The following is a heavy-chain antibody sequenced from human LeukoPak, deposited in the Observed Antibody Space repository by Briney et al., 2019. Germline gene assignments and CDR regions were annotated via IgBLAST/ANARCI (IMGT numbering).Heavy chain of an antibody. J-gene: IGHJ4*02. CDR3: ARVGWRWLQFPDY. Sequence: GASVKVSCKASGYTFTGYYMHWVRQAPGQGLEWMGRINPNSGGSNYAQKVQGRVTMTRDTSISTAYMELSSMRSDDTAVYYCARVGWRWLQFPDYWGQGTLVTVSS. CDR2: INPNSGGS. V-gene: IGHV1-2*06. CDR1: GYTFTGYY. D-gene: IGHD5-24*01.